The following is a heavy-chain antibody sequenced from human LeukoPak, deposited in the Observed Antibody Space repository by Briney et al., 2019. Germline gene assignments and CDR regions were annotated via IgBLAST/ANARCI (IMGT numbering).Heavy chain of an antibody. D-gene: IGHD3-10*01. J-gene: IGHJ6*02. CDR1: GFTVSSKY. Sequence: GGSLRLSCAASGFTVSSKYMNWVRQAPGKGLEWVSVIESGGSTYYADSVKGRFTVFRDNFQNTLYLQMNSLRAEDTAVYYCARVGSYYDMDVWGQGTTVTVSS. V-gene: IGHV3-53*01. CDR2: IESGGST. CDR3: ARVGSYYDMDV.